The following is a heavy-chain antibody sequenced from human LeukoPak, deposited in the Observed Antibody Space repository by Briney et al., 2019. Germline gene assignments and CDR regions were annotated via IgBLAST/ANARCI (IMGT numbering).Heavy chain of an antibody. J-gene: IGHJ4*02. CDR1: GGSFSGYY. V-gene: IGHV4-34*01. CDR3: ARDRTGYYNYFAY. Sequence: SSETLSLTCAVYGGSFSGYYWSWIRQPPGKGLEWIGEINHSGSTNYNPSLKSRVTISVDTSKNQFSLKLSSVPAADTAVYYCARDRTGYYNYFAYWGQGTLVTVSS. CDR2: INHSGST. D-gene: IGHD3-22*01.